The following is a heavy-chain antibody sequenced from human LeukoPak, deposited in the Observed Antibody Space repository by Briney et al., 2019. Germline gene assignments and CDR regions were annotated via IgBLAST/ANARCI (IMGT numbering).Heavy chain of an antibody. J-gene: IGHJ6*02. CDR3: ARGYGDYGMDV. Sequence: GSLRLSCAASGFTFSSYWMSWIRQPPGKGLEWIGEINHSGSTNYNPSLKSRVTISVDTSKNQFSLKLSSVTAADTAVYYCARGYGDYGMDVWGQGTTVTVSS. CDR2: INHSGST. CDR1: GFTFSSYW. V-gene: IGHV4-34*01. D-gene: IGHD4-17*01.